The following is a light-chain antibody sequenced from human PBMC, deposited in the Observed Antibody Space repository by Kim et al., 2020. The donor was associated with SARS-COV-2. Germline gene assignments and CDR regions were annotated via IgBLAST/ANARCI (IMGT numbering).Light chain of an antibody. CDR2: DAS. CDR1: QSIDND. V-gene: IGKV3-11*01. Sequence: EIVLTQSPATLYLSPGERATLSCRASQSIDNDLAWYQHKPGQAPRLLIYDASDRATGIPARFSGSGSGTDFTLTISSLESDDFAIYYCQQRTNWPPLTFGGGTKVDIK. CDR3: QQRTNWPPLT. J-gene: IGKJ4*01.